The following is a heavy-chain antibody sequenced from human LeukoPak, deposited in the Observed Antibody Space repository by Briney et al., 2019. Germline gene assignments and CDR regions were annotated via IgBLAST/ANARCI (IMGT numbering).Heavy chain of an antibody. Sequence: GGSLRLSCAASGFSFSNNAMTWVRQAPGKGLEWVSGISGSGTSTYYADSVKGRFTISRDNSKNLLFLQMDSLRAEDTATYYCAKIVSTGGVWLDPWGQGSLVTVSS. CDR2: ISGSGTST. CDR1: GFSFSNNA. D-gene: IGHD5/OR15-5a*01. V-gene: IGHV3-23*01. J-gene: IGHJ5*02. CDR3: AKIVSTGGVWLDP.